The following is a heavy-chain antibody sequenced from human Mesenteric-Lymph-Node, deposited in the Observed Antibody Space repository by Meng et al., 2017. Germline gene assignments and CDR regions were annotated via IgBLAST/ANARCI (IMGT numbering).Heavy chain of an antibody. CDR3: LRVSGGSV. J-gene: IGHJ1*01. CDR2: IYHSGST. CDR1: GVSMRMTKL. D-gene: IGHD3-10*01. V-gene: IGHV4-4*02. Sequence: AQLKESRAWLVLLSRTLALTCAVSGVSMRMTKLWSRVRQPPGKGLEWIGEIYHSGSTNYNPSLKSRVGISVDKSKNQFSLKLSSVTAADTAVYHCLRVSGGSVWGQGALVTVSS.